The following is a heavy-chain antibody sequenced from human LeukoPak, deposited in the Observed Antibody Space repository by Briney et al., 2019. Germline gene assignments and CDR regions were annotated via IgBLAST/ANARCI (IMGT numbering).Heavy chain of an antibody. J-gene: IGHJ4*02. CDR3: AMGDSSGYYSSY. CDR2: IIPIFGTA. V-gene: IGHV1-69*05. Sequence: SVKVSCKASGGTFSSYAISWVRQAPGQGLEWMGRIIPIFGTANYAQKFQGRVTITTDESTSTAYMGLSSLRSEDTAVYYCAMGDSSGYYSSYWGQGTLVTVSS. D-gene: IGHD3-22*01. CDR1: GGTFSSYA.